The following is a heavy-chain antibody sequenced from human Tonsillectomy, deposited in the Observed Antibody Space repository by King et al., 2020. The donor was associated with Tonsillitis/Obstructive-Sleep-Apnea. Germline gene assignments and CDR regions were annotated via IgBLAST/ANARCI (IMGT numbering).Heavy chain of an antibody. V-gene: IGHV4-59*01. D-gene: IGHD3/OR15-3a*01. J-gene: IGHJ6*02. Sequence: VQLQESGPGLVKPAETLSLTCTVSGGSISSFYWSWIRQPPGKGLEWIGYTHYSGSTNYSPSLKSRVTISVDTSKNQLSLKLTSVTAAATAVYYCASLKHRQNYVFGRGPPGDSVDVMDAGGQGTTVTVSS. CDR1: GGSISSFY. CDR2: THYSGST. CDR3: ASLKHRQNYVFGRGPPGDSVDVMDA.